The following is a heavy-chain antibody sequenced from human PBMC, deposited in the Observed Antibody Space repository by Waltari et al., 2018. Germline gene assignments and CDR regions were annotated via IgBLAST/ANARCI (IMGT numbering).Heavy chain of an antibody. CDR3: ARISKSANWIDP. J-gene: IGHJ5*02. Sequence: QLQLQESGPGLVKPSETLSLTCTVSGGSISSSGSYWGWIRQPPGKGLEWIGSISYSGITYYNTSLMSRVTISVDTSKNQFSLKLTSVIAAETAVFYCARISKSANWIDPWGQGTLVTVSS. CDR1: GGSISSSGSY. CDR2: ISYSGIT. V-gene: IGHV4-39*01. D-gene: IGHD3-3*02.